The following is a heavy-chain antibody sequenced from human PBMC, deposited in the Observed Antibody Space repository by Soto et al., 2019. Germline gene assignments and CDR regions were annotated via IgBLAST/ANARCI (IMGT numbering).Heavy chain of an antibody. Sequence: QVQLVESGGGVVQPGRSLRLSCAASGFTFSSYGMHWVRQAPGKGLEWVAVISYDGSNKYYADSVKGRFTISRDNSKSTLYLQMNSLRAEDTAVYYCAKDSMVRGVINPFDYWGQGTLVTVSS. J-gene: IGHJ4*02. CDR3: AKDSMVRGVINPFDY. V-gene: IGHV3-30*18. D-gene: IGHD3-10*01. CDR2: ISYDGSNK. CDR1: GFTFSSYG.